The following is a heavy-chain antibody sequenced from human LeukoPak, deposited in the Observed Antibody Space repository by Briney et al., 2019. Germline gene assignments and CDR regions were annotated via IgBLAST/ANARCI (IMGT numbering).Heavy chain of an antibody. CDR2: IYYSGST. CDR1: GGSISSYY. D-gene: IGHD6-19*01. CDR3: ARSGSWAGTFDY. V-gene: IGHV4-59*01. Sequence: PSETLSLTCTVSGGSISSYYWSWIRQPPGKGLERIGYIYYSGSTNYNPSLKSRVTISVDTSKNQFSLKLSSVTAADTAVYYCARSGSWAGTFDYWGQGTLVTVSS. J-gene: IGHJ4*02.